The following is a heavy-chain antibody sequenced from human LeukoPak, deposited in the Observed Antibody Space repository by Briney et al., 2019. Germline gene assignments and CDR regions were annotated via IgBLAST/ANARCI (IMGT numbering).Heavy chain of an antibody. CDR3: ARDSPGVPGDY. CDR1: GYTFTSYY. V-gene: IGHV1-46*01. Sequence: ASVKVSCKASGYTFTSYYMHWVRQAPGQGLEWMGIINPSGGSTSYAQKFQGRVTMTRDTSTSTVYMELSSLRSEDTAVYYWARDSPGVPGDYWGQGTLVTVSS. D-gene: IGHD3-10*01. CDR2: INPSGGST. J-gene: IGHJ4*02.